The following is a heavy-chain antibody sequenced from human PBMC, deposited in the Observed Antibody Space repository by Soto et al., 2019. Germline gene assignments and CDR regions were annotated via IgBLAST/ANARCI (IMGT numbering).Heavy chain of an antibody. V-gene: IGHV1-8*01. J-gene: IGHJ6*02. CDR1: GYTFTXYX. CDR3: ARXXXXXGMDV. Sequence: QVQLVQSGAEVKKPGASVKVSCKASGYTFTXYXXXXXXXXXXXGLESMGWMNPNSGNTGYAQKFQGRVTMTRNTXXXXXXXXXXXXXXXXXXXXXCARXXXXXGMDVWGQGTTVTVSS. CDR2: MNPNSGNT.